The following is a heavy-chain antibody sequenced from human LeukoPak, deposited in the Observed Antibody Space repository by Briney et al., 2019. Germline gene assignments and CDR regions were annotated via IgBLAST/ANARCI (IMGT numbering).Heavy chain of an antibody. CDR1: GGSITNFY. CDR2: IYTNEST. CDR3: AREDPLYCSSTSCYEI. D-gene: IGHD2-2*01. J-gene: IGHJ4*02. Sequence: PSETLSLTCTVSGGSITNFYWSWIRQPAGKGPEWIGRIYTNESTNYNPSLKSRVTMSVDTSKNQFSLKLSSVTAADTAVYYCAREDPLYCSSTSCYEIWGQGTLVTVSS. V-gene: IGHV4-4*07.